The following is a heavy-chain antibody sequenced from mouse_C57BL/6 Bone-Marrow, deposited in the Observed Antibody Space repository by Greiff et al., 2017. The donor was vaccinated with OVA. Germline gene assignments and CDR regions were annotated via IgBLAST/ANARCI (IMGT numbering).Heavy chain of an antibody. J-gene: IGHJ2*01. CDR2: IYPGDGDT. D-gene: IGHD2-1*01. V-gene: IGHV1-82*01. Sequence: QVQLQQSGPELVKPGASVKISCKASGYALSSSWMNWVKQRPGKGLEWIGRIYPGDGDTNYNGKFKGKATLTADKSSSTANMQLSSLTSEDSAVYFCARIYYGSCWGQGTTLTVSS. CDR3: ARIYYGSC. CDR1: GYALSSSW.